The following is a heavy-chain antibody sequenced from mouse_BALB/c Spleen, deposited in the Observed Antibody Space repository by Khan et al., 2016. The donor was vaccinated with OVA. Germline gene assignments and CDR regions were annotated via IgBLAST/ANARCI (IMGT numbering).Heavy chain of an antibody. CDR1: GHTFTNYG. V-gene: IGHV9-3*02. CDR3: ARPPYFSNAVGN. D-gene: IGHD2-10*01. J-gene: IGHJ4*01. CDR2: IDTTTGEP. Sequence: QIQLVQSGPELKKPGETVKISCTASGHTFTNYGMNWVKQAPGKGLKWMGWIDTTTGEPTYAADFNGRFAISLETSASTAYLQINNLTCEDTATYFCARPPYFSNAVGNWGQGTSVTVSS.